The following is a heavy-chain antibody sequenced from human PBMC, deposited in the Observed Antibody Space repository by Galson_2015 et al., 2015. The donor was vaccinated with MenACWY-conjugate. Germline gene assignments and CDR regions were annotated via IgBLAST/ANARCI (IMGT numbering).Heavy chain of an antibody. CDR3: TTGSRFSGYVFDY. CDR1: GFTFSNAW. D-gene: IGHD5-12*01. CDR2: IKSKTNGETT. Sequence: SLRLSCAASGFTFSNAWMSWVRQAPGKGLEWVGRIKSKTNGETTDYAVPVEGRFTISRDDSKNTLYLQMNSLKIEDTAVYYCTTGSRFSGYVFDYWGQGTLVTVSS. V-gene: IGHV3-15*01. J-gene: IGHJ4*02.